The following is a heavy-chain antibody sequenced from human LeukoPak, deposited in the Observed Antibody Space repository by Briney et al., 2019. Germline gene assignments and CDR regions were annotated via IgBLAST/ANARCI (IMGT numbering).Heavy chain of an antibody. V-gene: IGHV1-18*01. CDR2: IRGDNGNT. Sequence: ASVKVSCMTSGYTFSSYGISWVRQAPGQGLEWVGWIRGDNGNTNYAQKFQGRVTMSTDTSTSTAYMELRSLGSDETAVFYCARVDLLTGYYFFDYWGQGTLVTVSS. J-gene: IGHJ4*02. CDR3: ARVDLLTGYYFFDY. D-gene: IGHD3-9*01. CDR1: GYTFSSYG.